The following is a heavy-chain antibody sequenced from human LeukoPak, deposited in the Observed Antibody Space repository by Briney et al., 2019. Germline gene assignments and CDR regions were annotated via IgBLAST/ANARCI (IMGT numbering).Heavy chain of an antibody. CDR2: ISYDGSHK. CDR3: AGDGHSGWYYY. CDR1: GFTFSSYA. Sequence: GRSLRLSCAASGFTFSSYAMHWVRQAPGKGLEWVAVISYDGSHKYYADSVKGRFTISRDNSKNTLYLQMNSLRAEDTAVYYCAGDGHSGWYYYWGQGTLVTVSS. V-gene: IGHV3-30*04. D-gene: IGHD6-19*01. J-gene: IGHJ4*02.